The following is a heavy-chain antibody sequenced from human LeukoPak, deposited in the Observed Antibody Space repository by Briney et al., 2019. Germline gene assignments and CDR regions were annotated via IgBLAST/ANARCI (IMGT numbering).Heavy chain of an antibody. V-gene: IGHV3-53*01. D-gene: IGHD2-2*01. CDR2: IYSDNT. J-gene: IGHJ6*03. CDR3: AKATYCSSSSCKPGLYYYYYMDV. Sequence: GGSLRLSCTVSGFTVSSNSMSWVRQAPGKGLEWVSFIYSDNTHYSDSVKGRFTISRDNSKNTLYLQMNSLRAEDTAVYYCAKATYCSSSSCKPGLYYYYYMDVWGKGTTVTVSS. CDR1: GFTVSSNS.